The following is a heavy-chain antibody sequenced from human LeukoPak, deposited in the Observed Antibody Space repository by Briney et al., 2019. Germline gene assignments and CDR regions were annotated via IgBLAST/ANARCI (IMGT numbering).Heavy chain of an antibody. CDR2: IYYSGTT. CDR1: GGSISSSTYY. J-gene: IGHJ6*02. V-gene: IGHV4-39*01. D-gene: IGHD1/OR15-1a*01. CDR3: ARLVIYPRTGTSRSQGMDV. Sequence: ASETLSLTCSVPGGSISSSTYYWGWIRQPPGKGLEWIGSIYYSGTTSYNPSLKSRVTISVDTSKNQFSLRLSSVTAADTAVYYCARLVIYPRTGTSRSQGMDVWGQGTTVTVSS.